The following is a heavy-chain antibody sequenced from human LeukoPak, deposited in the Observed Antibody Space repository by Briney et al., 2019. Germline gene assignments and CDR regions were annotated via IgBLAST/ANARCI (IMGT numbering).Heavy chain of an antibody. CDR3: ARDQRRDGYNFS. J-gene: IGHJ5*02. CDR1: GGTFSSYT. D-gene: IGHD5-24*01. Sequence: SVKVSCKASGGTFSSYTISWVRQAPGQGLEWMGRIIPILGIANYAQKFQGRVTITADKSTSTAYMELSSLRSEDTAVYYCARDQRRDGYNFSWGQRTLVTVSS. V-gene: IGHV1-69*04. CDR2: IIPILGIA.